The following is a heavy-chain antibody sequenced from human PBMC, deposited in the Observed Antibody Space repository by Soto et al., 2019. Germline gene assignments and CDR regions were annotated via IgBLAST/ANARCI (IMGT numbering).Heavy chain of an antibody. Sequence: QVQLQESGPGLVKPSGTLSLTCAVSGGSISSSNWWSWVRQPPGKGLAWIGEIYHSGSTNYNPSLESRVTISVEKSKNQFALKLSSVTAADTAVYYCARRENGLHHIDYWGQGTLVTVSS. CDR2: IYHSGST. J-gene: IGHJ4*02. CDR1: GGSISSSNW. D-gene: IGHD2-8*01. CDR3: ARRENGLHHIDY. V-gene: IGHV4-4*02.